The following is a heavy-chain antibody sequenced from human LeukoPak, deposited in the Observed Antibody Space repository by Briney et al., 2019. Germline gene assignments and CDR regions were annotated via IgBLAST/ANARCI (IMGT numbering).Heavy chain of an antibody. Sequence: GGSLRLSCAASGFTVSNNYMTWVRQAPGKGLEWVSIIYSGGTTYYADSVKGRFTISRDNSKNTVYLHMNSLRAEDTAVYYCSSSTSAASSNWFAPWGQGPLVTVPS. J-gene: IGHJ5*02. CDR3: SSSTSAASSNWFAP. V-gene: IGHV3-53*01. CDR1: GFTVSNNY. D-gene: IGHD2/OR15-2a*01. CDR2: IYSGGTT.